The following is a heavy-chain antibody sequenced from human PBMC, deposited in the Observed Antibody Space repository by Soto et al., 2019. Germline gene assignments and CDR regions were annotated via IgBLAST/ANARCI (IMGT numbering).Heavy chain of an antibody. D-gene: IGHD3-3*01. CDR2: INHSGST. V-gene: IGHV4-34*01. CDR1: CGSFIGYY. J-gene: IGHJ5*02. Sequence: SETLSLTCAFYCGSFIGYYWSWIRQPPGKGLEWIGEINHSGSTNYNPSLKSRVTISVDTSKNQFSLKLSSVTAADTAVYYCARSSRGLWSGYYHNWFDPWGQGTLVTVSS. CDR3: ARSSRGLWSGYYHNWFDP.